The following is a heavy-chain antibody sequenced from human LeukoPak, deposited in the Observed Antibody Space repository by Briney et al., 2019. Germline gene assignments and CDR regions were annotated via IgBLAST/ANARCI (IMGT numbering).Heavy chain of an antibody. CDR1: GDAFNNYD. J-gene: IGHJ5*02. CDR3: ARGGYYYGSGGRNWFDP. CDR2: VNPNRGNS. Sequence: ASVKVSCKASGDAFNNYDIHWVRQATGQGLEWMGCVNPNRGNSDYAQKFQGRVTISWDNSIKTGYMELSSLRSEDTAVYYCARGGYYYGSGGRNWFDPWGQGTLVTVSS. D-gene: IGHD3-10*01. V-gene: IGHV1-8*03.